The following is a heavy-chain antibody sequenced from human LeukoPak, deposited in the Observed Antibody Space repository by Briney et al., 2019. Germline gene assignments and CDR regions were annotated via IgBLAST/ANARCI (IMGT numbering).Heavy chain of an antibody. V-gene: IGHV1-18*01. CDR2: ISAYNGNT. D-gene: IGHD2-2*01. CDR1: GYTFTSYG. CDR3: ARGAMGPNVVPAANSYFDY. Sequence: ASVKVSCKASGYTFTSYGISWVRQAPGQGLEWMGWISAYNGNTNYAQKLQGRVTMTTDTSTSTAYMELRSLRSDDTAVYYCARGAMGPNVVPAANSYFDYWGQGTLVTVSS. J-gene: IGHJ4*02.